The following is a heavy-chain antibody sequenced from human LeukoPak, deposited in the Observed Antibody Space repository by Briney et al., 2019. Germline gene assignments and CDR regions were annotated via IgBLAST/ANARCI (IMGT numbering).Heavy chain of an antibody. CDR2: IYYSGST. V-gene: IGHV4-59*08. CDR3: ARRQGARPMDY. Sequence: KPSATLSLTCTVSGGSISSYYWSWIRQPPGKGLEWIGYIYYSGSTNYNPSLKSRVTISVGTSKNQFSLNLSSVTAADTAVYYCARRQGARPMDYWGQGTLVTVSS. CDR1: GGSISSYY. J-gene: IGHJ4*02. D-gene: IGHD3-16*01.